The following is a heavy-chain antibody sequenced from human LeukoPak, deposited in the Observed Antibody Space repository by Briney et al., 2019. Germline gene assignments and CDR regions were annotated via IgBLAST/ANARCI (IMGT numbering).Heavy chain of an antibody. Sequence: SETLSLTCTVSGGSISSSSYYWGWIRQPPGKGLEWIGSIYYSGSTYYNPSLKSRVTISVDTSKNQFSLKLSSVTAADTAVYYCARAPSGYDRAPFDYWGQGTLVTVSS. V-gene: IGHV4-39*07. CDR1: GGSISSSSYY. CDR3: ARAPSGYDRAPFDY. CDR2: IYYSGST. J-gene: IGHJ4*02. D-gene: IGHD5-12*01.